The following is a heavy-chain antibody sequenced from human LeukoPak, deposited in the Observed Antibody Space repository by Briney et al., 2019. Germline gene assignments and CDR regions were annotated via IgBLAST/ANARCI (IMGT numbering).Heavy chain of an antibody. V-gene: IGHV1-2*02. D-gene: IGHD6-6*01. CDR2: INPNSGGT. Sequence: ASVKVSCKASGYTFTSYDINWVRQAPGQGLEWMGWINPNSGGTNYAQKFQGRVTMTRDTSISTAYMELSRLRSDDTAVYYCARRGYSSSFGLFDPWGQGTLVTVSS. CDR3: ARRGYSSSFGLFDP. J-gene: IGHJ5*02. CDR1: GYTFTSYD.